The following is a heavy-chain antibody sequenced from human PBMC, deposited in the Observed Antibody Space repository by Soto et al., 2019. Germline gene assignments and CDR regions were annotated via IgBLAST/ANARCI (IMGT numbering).Heavy chain of an antibody. CDR3: ATWHLQEHAYDI. J-gene: IGHJ3*02. V-gene: IGHV3-53*01. CDR2: FYDLDGT. CDR1: GFTVSGKKY. D-gene: IGHD1-1*01. Sequence: DVQLVAPGGALIQPGESLRLSCAAFGFTVSGKKYVAWVRQAPGKGLEWVSGFYDLDGTYYADSVKGRFTTSSDSSRTTVYLQMNDLRPDDTAVYSCATWHLQEHAYDIWGQGTTVTVSS.